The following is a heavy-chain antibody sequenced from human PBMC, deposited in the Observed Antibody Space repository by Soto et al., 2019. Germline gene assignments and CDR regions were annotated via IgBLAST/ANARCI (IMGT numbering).Heavy chain of an antibody. Sequence: EVQLVESGGALVQPGRSLRLSCAASGFRFSGYAIHWVRQAPGKGLEWVSGITWNSGNRGYADSVKGRFTISRDNAKNSLYLQMNSLRPEDTALYYCAIFRTVTTPFDYWGQGTLVTVSS. J-gene: IGHJ4*02. CDR2: ITWNSGNR. V-gene: IGHV3-9*01. D-gene: IGHD4-17*01. CDR3: AIFRTVTTPFDY. CDR1: GFRFSGYA.